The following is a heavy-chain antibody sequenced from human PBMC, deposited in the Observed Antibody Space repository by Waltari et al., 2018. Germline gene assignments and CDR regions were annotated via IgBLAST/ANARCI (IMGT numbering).Heavy chain of an antibody. J-gene: IGHJ4*02. Sequence: QVQLHPWGAGLLKPSETLSLTCGVSGGSFNDYSWTWIRQPPGKGMDGIGEIHQSGTTYYNPSLNSRLTMSVDTSKKQISLKMSSVTAADTAVYYCARGDLHYGSSGFFYWGQGALVTVSS. D-gene: IGHD3-22*01. CDR1: GGSFNDYS. V-gene: IGHV4-34*01. CDR3: ARGDLHYGSSGFFY. CDR2: IHQSGTT.